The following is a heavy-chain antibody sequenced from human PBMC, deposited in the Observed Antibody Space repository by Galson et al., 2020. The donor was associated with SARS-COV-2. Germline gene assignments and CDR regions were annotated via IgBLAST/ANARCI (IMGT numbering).Heavy chain of an antibody. D-gene: IGHD3-3*01. CDR3: AKGYDFWRGLYYYYYCGMDV. Sequence: TGGSLRLSCAASGFTFSSYGMHWVRPAPGKGLEWVAVISYDGSNKYYADSVKGRFTISRDNSKNTLYLQMNSLRAEDTAVYYCAKGYDFWRGLYYYYYCGMDVWGQGTTVTVSS. V-gene: IGHV3-30*18. CDR1: GFTFSSYG. J-gene: IGHJ6*02. CDR2: ISYDGSNK.